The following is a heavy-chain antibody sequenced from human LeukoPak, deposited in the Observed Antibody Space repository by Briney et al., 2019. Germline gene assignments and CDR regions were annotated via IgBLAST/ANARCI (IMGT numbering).Heavy chain of an antibody. Sequence: GGSLRLSCAASGFTVSSNYMSWVRQAPGKGLEWVSVIYSGGSTYYADSVKGRFTISRDNSKNTQYLQMNSLRAEDTAVYYCARILSSIAAADSYDYWGQGTLVTVSS. V-gene: IGHV3-66*01. D-gene: IGHD6-13*01. CDR2: IYSGGST. CDR1: GFTVSSNY. CDR3: ARILSSIAAADSYDY. J-gene: IGHJ4*02.